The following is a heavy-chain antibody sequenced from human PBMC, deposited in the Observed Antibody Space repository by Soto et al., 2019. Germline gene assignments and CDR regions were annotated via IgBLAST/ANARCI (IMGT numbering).Heavy chain of an antibody. CDR1: GDSVTSNVW. CDR2: AYHNGLT. J-gene: IGHJ4*02. D-gene: IGHD6-19*01. CDR3: ARDAAVPGESDRFDY. Sequence: QVQLQESGPGLVKPSGTLSLTCAVSGDSVTSNVWWSWVRQSPGKGLEWIGEAYHNGLTDYNPSLKSRVTMSVDTSKNEFSLKLTSLTAADTAIYYCARDAAVPGESDRFDYWGQGTLVTVSS. V-gene: IGHV4-4*02.